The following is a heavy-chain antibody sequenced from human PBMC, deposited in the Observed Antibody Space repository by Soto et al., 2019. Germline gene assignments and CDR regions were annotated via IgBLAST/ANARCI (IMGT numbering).Heavy chain of an antibody. CDR2: ISGSGGST. CDR1: GFTFSTVG. CDR3: AVGPGTEIDYFDY. J-gene: IGHJ4*02. V-gene: IGHV3-23*01. D-gene: IGHD6-13*01. Sequence: GGSLRLSCAASGFTFSTVGMAWVLQAPGKGLEWVSGISGSGGSTYYADSVKGRFTISRDNSKNTLYLQMNSLRAEDTAVYYCAVGPGTEIDYFDYWGQGTLVTVSS.